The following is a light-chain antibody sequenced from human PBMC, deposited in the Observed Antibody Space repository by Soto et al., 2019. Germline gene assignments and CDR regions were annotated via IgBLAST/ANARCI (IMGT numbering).Light chain of an antibody. CDR1: QSVSSN. CDR2: GAY. CDR3: QQYGDLPPT. Sequence: EIVMTQSPATLSVSPGERATLSCRASQSVSSNLAWYQQKPGQTPRLLIYGAYTRATGIPARFSGSGSGTEFTLTISSLQSEDFAVYYCQQYGDLPPTFGQGTKVDNK. V-gene: IGKV3-15*01. J-gene: IGKJ1*01.